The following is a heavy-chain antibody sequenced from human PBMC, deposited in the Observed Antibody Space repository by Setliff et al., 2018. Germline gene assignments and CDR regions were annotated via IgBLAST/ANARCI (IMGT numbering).Heavy chain of an antibody. CDR2: IYPGDSDT. CDR3: ARVVGADGIGIDY. Sequence: PGESLKISCRGSGYTFSDYWIGWVRQMPGKGLEWMGTIYPGDSDTRYSPSFQGQVTFSADKSISTAYLQWSSLKASGTATYYCARVVGADGIGIDYWGQGTVVTVSS. V-gene: IGHV5-51*01. J-gene: IGHJ4*02. CDR1: GYTFSDYW. D-gene: IGHD2-15*01.